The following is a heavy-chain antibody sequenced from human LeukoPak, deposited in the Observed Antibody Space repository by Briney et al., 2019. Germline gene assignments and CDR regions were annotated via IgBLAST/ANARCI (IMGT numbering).Heavy chain of an antibody. CDR1: GFTFSNYW. Sequence: GSLRLYCSASGFTFSNYWMSWIRQSPGKGLEWIGEINHSGNTNYNPSLKSRVSILVDTSKNQCSLKLTSVTAADTAVYYCARGDAGYCSSSTCYGMRWFDRWGQGVLVTVFS. J-gene: IGHJ5*02. CDR3: ARGDAGYCSSSTCYGMRWFDR. CDR2: INHSGNT. V-gene: IGHV4-34*01. D-gene: IGHD2-2*01.